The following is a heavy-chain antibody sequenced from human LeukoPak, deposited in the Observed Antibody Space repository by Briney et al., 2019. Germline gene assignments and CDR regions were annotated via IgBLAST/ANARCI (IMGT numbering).Heavy chain of an antibody. CDR1: GFTFSSYS. D-gene: IGHD6-13*01. Sequence: GGSLRLSCAASGFTFSSYSMNWVRQAPGKGLEWVSSISSSSSYIYYADSVKGRFTISRDNAKNSLYLQMNSLRAEDTAVYYCARDFTLTAAGPEYFQHCGQGTLVTVSS. V-gene: IGHV3-21*01. CDR3: ARDFTLTAAGPEYFQH. CDR2: ISSSSSYI. J-gene: IGHJ1*01.